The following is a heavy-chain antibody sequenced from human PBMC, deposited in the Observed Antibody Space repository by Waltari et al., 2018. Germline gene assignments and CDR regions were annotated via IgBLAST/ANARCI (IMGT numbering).Heavy chain of an antibody. CDR1: GGTFSSYA. CDR2: IIPILGIA. Sequence: QVQLVQSGAAVKKPGSSVTVSCKAPGGTFSSYAISWVRQAPGQGLEWMGGIIPILGIANYAQKFQGRVTITADKSTSTAYMELSSLRSEDTAVYYCARGYDFWSGYWGGFDPWGQGTLVTVSS. V-gene: IGHV1-69*10. J-gene: IGHJ5*02. CDR3: ARGYDFWSGYWGGFDP. D-gene: IGHD3-3*01.